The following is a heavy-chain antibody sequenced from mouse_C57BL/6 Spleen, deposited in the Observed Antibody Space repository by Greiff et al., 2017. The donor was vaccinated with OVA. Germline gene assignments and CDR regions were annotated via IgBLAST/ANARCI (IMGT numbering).Heavy chain of an antibody. CDR1: GYTFTSYW. V-gene: IGHV1-64*01. CDR3: ASTTVVANRFAY. CDR2: IHPNSGST. Sequence: VQLQQPGAELVKPGASVKLSCKASGYTFTSYWMHWVKQRPGQGLEWIGMIHPNSGSTNYNEKFKSKATLTVDKSSSTAYMQLSSLTSEDSAVYYCASTTVVANRFAYWGQGTLVTVSA. J-gene: IGHJ3*01. D-gene: IGHD1-1*01.